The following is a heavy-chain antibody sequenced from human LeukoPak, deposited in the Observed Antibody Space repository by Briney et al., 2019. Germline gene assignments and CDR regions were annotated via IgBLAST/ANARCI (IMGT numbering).Heavy chain of an antibody. CDR3: ARIAVAGGEDYFDY. Sequence: PSETLSLTCTVSGGSISSYYWGWIRQPPGKGLEWIGSIYYSGSPYYNPSLKSRVTISVDTSKNQFSLRLNSVTAADTAVYYCARIAVAGGEDYFDYWGRGTLVTVSS. D-gene: IGHD6-19*01. V-gene: IGHV4-39*01. J-gene: IGHJ4*02. CDR1: GGSISSYY. CDR2: IYYSGSP.